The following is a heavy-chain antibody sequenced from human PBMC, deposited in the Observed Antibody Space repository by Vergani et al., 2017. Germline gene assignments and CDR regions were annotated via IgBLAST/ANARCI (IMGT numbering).Heavy chain of an antibody. Sequence: QVKLQESGPGLVKPSETLSLTCTVSGASVNSYYWGLIRQPPGKGLEWIGSIYYSGSTYYNPSLKSRLTISVDASKNQFSLKLGSVTAPDTAVYYCASGWDFGDSRWGQGTLVTVSS. D-gene: IGHD4-17*01. CDR2: IYYSGST. J-gene: IGHJ4*02. CDR1: GASVNSYY. V-gene: IGHV4-39*01. CDR3: ASGWDFGDSR.